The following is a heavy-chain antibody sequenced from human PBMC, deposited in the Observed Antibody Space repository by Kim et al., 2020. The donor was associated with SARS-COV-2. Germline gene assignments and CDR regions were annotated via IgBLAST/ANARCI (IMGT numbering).Heavy chain of an antibody. CDR1: GFSFNNYA. V-gene: IGHV3-33*06. D-gene: IGHD3-10*02. CDR3: AKAKGVLMLGEVFDL. Sequence: GGSLRLSCAASGFSFNNYAMHWVRQAPGKGLEWVAVIWYDGNKESYTGSVEGRFTISRDNSKNTVHLQMNSLRADDTAVDYCAKAKGVLMLGEVFDLWG. CDR2: IWYDGNKE. J-gene: IGHJ3*01.